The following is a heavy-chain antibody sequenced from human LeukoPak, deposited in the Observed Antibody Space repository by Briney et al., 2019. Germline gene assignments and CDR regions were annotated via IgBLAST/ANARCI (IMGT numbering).Heavy chain of an antibody. V-gene: IGHV3-48*02. CDR2: ISSTGGTT. Sequence: GGSLRLSCAASGSTFSSYSMNWVRQVPGKGLEWVSFISSTGGTTFYADSVKGRFTISRDSAKNSLYVQLNSLRDEDTAVYYSARDMGARGLNDYWGQGTLVTVSS. D-gene: IGHD4-17*01. CDR1: GSTFSSYS. CDR3: ARDMGARGLNDY. J-gene: IGHJ4*02.